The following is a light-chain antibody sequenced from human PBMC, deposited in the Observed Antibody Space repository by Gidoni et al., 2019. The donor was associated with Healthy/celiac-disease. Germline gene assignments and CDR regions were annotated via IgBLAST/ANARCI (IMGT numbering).Light chain of an antibody. V-gene: IGKV1-39*01. J-gene: IGKJ2*01. Sequence: DIQMTQSPSSLSASVGDRVTITCRASQSISSYLNWYQQKPGKANKLLIYAASSLQSGVPSRFSGSGSGKDFTLTISSLQPEDFATYYCQQSYSTPHTFGQGTKLEIK. CDR3: QQSYSTPHT. CDR1: QSISSY. CDR2: AAS.